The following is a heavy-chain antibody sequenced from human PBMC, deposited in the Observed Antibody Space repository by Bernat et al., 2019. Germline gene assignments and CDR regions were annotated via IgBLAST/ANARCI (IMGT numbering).Heavy chain of an antibody. V-gene: IGHV4-39*01. Sequence: QLQLQESGPGLVKPSETLSLTCTVSGGSISSSSYYWGWIRQPPGKGLEWIGSIYYSGSTYYNPSLKSRVTISVDTSKNQFSLKLSSVPAADTAVYYCARPFGPPHSSGWYRWGQGTLVTVSS. CDR1: GGSISSSSYY. D-gene: IGHD6-19*01. CDR2: IYYSGST. CDR3: ARPFGPPHSSGWYR. J-gene: IGHJ4*02.